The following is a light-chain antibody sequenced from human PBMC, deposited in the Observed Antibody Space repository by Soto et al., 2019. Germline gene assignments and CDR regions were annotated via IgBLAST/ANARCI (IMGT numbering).Light chain of an antibody. V-gene: IGLV8-61*01. J-gene: IGLJ3*02. Sequence: QAVVTQEPSFSVSPGGTVTLTCGLSSGSVSTNNYPSWYQQTPGQAPRTLIYNTNTRSSGVPDRFSGSILGNQAALTITGAQADDVSDYYCLLYVGSGVHWVFGGGTKLTVL. CDR1: SGSVSTNNY. CDR3: LLYVGSGVHWV. CDR2: NTN.